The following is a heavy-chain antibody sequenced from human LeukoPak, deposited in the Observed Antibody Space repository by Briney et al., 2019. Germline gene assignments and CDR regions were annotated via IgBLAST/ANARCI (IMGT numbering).Heavy chain of an antibody. V-gene: IGHV3-21*01. D-gene: IGHD5-18*01. CDR3: ARDEDTSKYYYYGMDV. Sequence: GGSLRLSCAASGFTFSSYSMNWVRQAPGKGLEWVSSISSSSSYIYYADSVKGRFTISRDNAKNSLYLQMNSLRAEDTAVYYCARDEDTSKYYYYGMDVWGQGTTGTVSS. J-gene: IGHJ6*02. CDR2: ISSSSSYI. CDR1: GFTFSSYS.